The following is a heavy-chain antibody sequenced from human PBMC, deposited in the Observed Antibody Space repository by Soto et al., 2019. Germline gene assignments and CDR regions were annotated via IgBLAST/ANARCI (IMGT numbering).Heavy chain of an antibody. V-gene: IGHV4-39*01. CDR2: IFYSGST. J-gene: IGHJ4*02. D-gene: IGHD3-10*01. CDR3: ASHNYGARYYGAEIYYSLDY. CDR1: GDSISSSSYY. Sequence: QLRLQESGPGLVKPSETLSLTCTVSGDSISSSSYYWGWIRQPPGKGLEWIGSIFYSGSTYYNPSLKSRVTISVDTSKNQFCRKRSSVPVSDSYVYYCASHNYGARYYGAEIYYSLDYWGQGTLVTVCS.